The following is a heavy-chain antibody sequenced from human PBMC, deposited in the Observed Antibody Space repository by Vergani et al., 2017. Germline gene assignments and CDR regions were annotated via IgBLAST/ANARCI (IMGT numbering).Heavy chain of an antibody. D-gene: IGHD3-10*01. CDR2: ISSGSSTI. J-gene: IGHJ3*02. CDR3: ARDLSGGYWRAFHI. V-gene: IGHV3-48*02. CDR1: GFTFSSYS. Sequence: EVQLVESGGGLVQPGGSLRLSCAASGFTFSSYSMNWVRQAPGKGREWVSYISSGSSTISYADSVKGRFTISRDNAKNSLFLQLNSLRDEDTAVYYCARDLSGGYWRAFHIWGQGTMVTVSS.